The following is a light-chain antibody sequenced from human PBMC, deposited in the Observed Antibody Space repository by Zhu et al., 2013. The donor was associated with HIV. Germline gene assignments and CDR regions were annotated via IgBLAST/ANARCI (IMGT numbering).Light chain of an antibody. CDR1: QSVGTN. CDR2: GAS. V-gene: IGKV3-15*01. J-gene: IGKJ4*01. CDR3: QQYDNWLT. Sequence: EIVMTQSPATLSVSPGERATLSCRASQSVGTNLAWYQQKPGQAPRLLMYGASTRATGIPDRFSGSGSGTEFTLTISSLQSEDFALYYCQQYDNWLTFGGGTKVEI.